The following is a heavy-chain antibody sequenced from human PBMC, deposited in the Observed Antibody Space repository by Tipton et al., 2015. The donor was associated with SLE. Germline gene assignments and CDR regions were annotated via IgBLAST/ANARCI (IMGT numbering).Heavy chain of an antibody. CDR1: GVSISPNY. D-gene: IGHD2/OR15-2a*01. V-gene: IGHV4-59*08. J-gene: IGHJ2*01. CDR3: ARFSPPDL. CDR2: IYYSGRT. Sequence: TLSLTCTVSGVSISPNYWSWNRQPPGKGLEWIGYIYYSGRTNYNPSLKSRATISLDTSKKQFSLRLTSVTAAETAVYYCARFSPPDLWGRGALVTVSS.